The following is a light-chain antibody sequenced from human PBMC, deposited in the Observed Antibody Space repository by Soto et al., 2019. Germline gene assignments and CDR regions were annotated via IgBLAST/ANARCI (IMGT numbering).Light chain of an antibody. J-gene: IGLJ1*01. CDR3: SSYTSSSTLLYV. V-gene: IGLV2-14*01. CDR2: DVS. Sequence: QSALTQPASVSGSPGQSITISCTGTSGDVGGYNYVSWYQQHPGKAPKLMIYDVSNRPSGVSNRFSGSKSGNTASLTISGLQAEDEADYYCSSYTSSSTLLYVFGTGTKVTVL. CDR1: SGDVGGYNY.